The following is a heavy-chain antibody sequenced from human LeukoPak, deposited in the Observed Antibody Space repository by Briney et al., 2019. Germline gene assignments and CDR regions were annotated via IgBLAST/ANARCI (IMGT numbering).Heavy chain of an antibody. CDR3: ARTPARYCSSTSCRILDY. CDR1: GYTFTSYG. CDR2: ITAYNGNT. Sequence: ASVHVSCKASGYTFTSYGISWVRQAPGQGLEWIGLITAYNGNTNYAQKLQGRVTMTTDTSTSTAYMELRSLRSDDTAVYYCARTPARYCSSTSCRILDYWGQGTLVTVSS. D-gene: IGHD2-2*01. J-gene: IGHJ4*02. V-gene: IGHV1-18*01.